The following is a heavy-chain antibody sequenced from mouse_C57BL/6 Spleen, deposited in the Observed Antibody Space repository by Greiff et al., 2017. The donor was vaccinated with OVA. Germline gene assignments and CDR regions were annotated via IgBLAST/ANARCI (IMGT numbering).Heavy chain of an antibody. CDR3: ARSLGYDYAMDY. CDR2: IDPSDSYT. CDR1: GYTFTSYW. Sequence: QVQLQQPGAELVMPGASVKLSCKASGYTFTSYWMHWVKQRPGQGLEWIGEIDPSDSYTNYNQKFKGKSTLNVDKSSSTAYMQLSSLTSEDSAVYYCARSLGYDYAMDYWGQGTSVTVSS. D-gene: IGHD3-1*01. V-gene: IGHV1-69*01. J-gene: IGHJ4*01.